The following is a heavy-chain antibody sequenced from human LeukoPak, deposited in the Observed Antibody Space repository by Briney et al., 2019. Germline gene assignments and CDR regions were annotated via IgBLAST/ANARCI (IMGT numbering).Heavy chain of an antibody. J-gene: IGHJ3*02. CDR3: ARRPRDYYYDSSGYLRDAFDI. CDR2: IFYSGGT. D-gene: IGHD3-22*01. V-gene: IGHV4-39*07. Sequence: PSETLSLTCTVSGGSLITPNYYWGWVRLPPRKGLEWIGNIFYSGGTYYNQSLQSRVTISLDTSRNQFSLKLSSVTAADTAVYYCARRPRDYYYDSSGYLRDAFDIWGQGTMVTVSS. CDR1: GGSLITPNYY.